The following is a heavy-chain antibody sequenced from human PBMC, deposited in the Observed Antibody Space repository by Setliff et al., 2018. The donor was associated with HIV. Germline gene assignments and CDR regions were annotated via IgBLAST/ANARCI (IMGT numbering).Heavy chain of an antibody. CDR2: ISERGTTT. CDR3: ARGGGYENGDYHNYGMDV. J-gene: IGHJ6*02. D-gene: IGHD5-12*01. CDR1: GFTFSNYK. Sequence: GESLKISCEASGFTFSNYKMNWVRQVPGTGLEWISYISERGTTTYYADSVKGRFTISRDNAKNSLVLQMSGLRAGDTAVYYCARGGGYENGDYHNYGMDVWGRGTTVTVSS. V-gene: IGHV3-48*03.